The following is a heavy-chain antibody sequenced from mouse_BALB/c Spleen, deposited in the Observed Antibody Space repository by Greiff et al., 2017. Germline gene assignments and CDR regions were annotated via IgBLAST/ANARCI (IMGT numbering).Heavy chain of an antibody. Sequence: EVHLVESGGGLVKPGGSLKLSCAASGFTFSSYAMSWVRQSPEKRLEWVAEISSGGSYTYYPDTVTGRFTISRDNAKNTLYLEMSSLRSEDTAMYYCARAYGSSYAMDYWGQGTSVTVSS. CDR1: GFTFSSYA. CDR2: ISSGGSYT. D-gene: IGHD1-1*01. J-gene: IGHJ4*01. CDR3: ARAYGSSYAMDY. V-gene: IGHV5-9-4*01.